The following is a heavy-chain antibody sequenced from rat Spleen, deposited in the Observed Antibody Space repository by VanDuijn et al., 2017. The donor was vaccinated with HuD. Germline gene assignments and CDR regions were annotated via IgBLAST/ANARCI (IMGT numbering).Heavy chain of an antibody. Sequence: QVQLKESGPGLVQPSQTLSLTCTVSGFSLTSNSVHWVRQPPGKGLEWMGGIWGDGSTDYNSALKSRLSISRDTSKSQVFLKMNSLQTDDTAIYFCTTGSSDYWGQGVMVTVSS. CDR1: GFSLTSNS. V-gene: IGHV2-1*01. D-gene: IGHD5-1*01. CDR2: IWGDGST. J-gene: IGHJ2*01. CDR3: TTGSSDY.